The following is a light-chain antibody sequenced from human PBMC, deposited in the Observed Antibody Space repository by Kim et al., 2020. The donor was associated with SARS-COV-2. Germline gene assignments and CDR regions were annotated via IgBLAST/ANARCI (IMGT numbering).Light chain of an antibody. CDR3: QQYNNWPYT. Sequence: YESPGESATLSCSASQSVSRNLAWYQQKPGQAPRLLISGASTWATGIPARFSGSGSGTEFTLTISSLQSEDFAVYYCQQYNNWPYTFGQGTKLEI. V-gene: IGKV3-15*01. CDR2: GAS. CDR1: QSVSRN. J-gene: IGKJ2*01.